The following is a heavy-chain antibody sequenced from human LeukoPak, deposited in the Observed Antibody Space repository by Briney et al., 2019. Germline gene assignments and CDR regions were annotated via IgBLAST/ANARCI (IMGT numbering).Heavy chain of an antibody. CDR1: GFTFSSYA. V-gene: IGHV3-23*01. D-gene: IGHD2-2*01. J-gene: IGHJ4*02. CDR2: ISGSGGST. CDR3: AKTECSSTSLHYFVSDYFDY. Sequence: GGSLRLSCAASGFTFSSYAMSWVRLAPGKGLEWVSAISGSGGSTYYADSVKGRFTISRDNSKNTLYLQMNSLRAEDTAVYYCAKTECSSTSLHYFVSDYFDYWGQGTLVTVSS.